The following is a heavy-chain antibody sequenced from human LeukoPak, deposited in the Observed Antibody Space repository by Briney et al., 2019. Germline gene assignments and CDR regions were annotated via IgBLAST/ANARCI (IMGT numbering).Heavy chain of an antibody. J-gene: IGHJ4*02. CDR2: IYYSGST. CDR3: ARGIPFWSGPYFDY. V-gene: IGHV4-30-4*08. Sequence: SETLSLTCTVSGGSISSGDYYWSWIRQPPGKGLEWIGYIYYSGSTYYNPSLKSRVTISVDTSKNQFSLKLSSVTAADTAVYYCARGIPFWSGPYFDYWGQGTLVTVSS. CDR1: GGSISSGDYY. D-gene: IGHD3-3*01.